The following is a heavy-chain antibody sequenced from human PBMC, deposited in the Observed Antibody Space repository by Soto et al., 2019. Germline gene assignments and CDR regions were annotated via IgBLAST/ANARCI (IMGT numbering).Heavy chain of an antibody. D-gene: IGHD3-22*01. CDR3: ARDRSFGTSGYYSWEL. V-gene: IGHV3-30-3*01. Sequence: PGGSLRLSCAASGFIFTNYAMHWVRQAPGRGLEWVAVISSNGGNADSADSVKGRFTISKDNSKNTVFLRMDSLRPEDSAIYYCARDRSFGTSGYYSWELWGQGTLVTVSS. CDR2: ISSNGGNA. J-gene: IGHJ1*01. CDR1: GFIFTNYA.